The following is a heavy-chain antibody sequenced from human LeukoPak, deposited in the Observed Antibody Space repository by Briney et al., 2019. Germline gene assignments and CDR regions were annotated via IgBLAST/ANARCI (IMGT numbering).Heavy chain of an antibody. D-gene: IGHD6-13*01. V-gene: IGHV3-23*01. CDR2: ISGSGGST. Sequence: GGSLRLSCAASGFTFSSYAMSWVRQAPGKGLEWVSAISGSGGSTYYADSVKGRFTISRDNSKNTLYLQMNSLRTEDTALYYCAKDVIAAAGIRYFQHWGQGTLVTVSS. CDR1: GFTFSSYA. CDR3: AKDVIAAAGIRYFQH. J-gene: IGHJ1*01.